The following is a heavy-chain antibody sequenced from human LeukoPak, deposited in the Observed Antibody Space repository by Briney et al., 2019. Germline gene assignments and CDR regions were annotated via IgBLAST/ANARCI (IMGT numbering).Heavy chain of an antibody. CDR1: GYTFTSYD. CDR3: ARVYWGSGQPSPDY. V-gene: IGHV1-8*01. Sequence: ASVKVSCKASGYTFTSYDINWVRQATGQGLEWMGWMNPNSGNTGYAQKFQGRVTMTRNTSISTAYMELSSLRSEDTAVYYCARVYWGSGQPSPDYWGQGTLVTVSS. D-gene: IGHD1-26*01. CDR2: MNPNSGNT. J-gene: IGHJ4*02.